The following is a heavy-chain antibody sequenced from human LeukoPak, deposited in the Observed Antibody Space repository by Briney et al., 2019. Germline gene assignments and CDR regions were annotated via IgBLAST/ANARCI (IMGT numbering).Heavy chain of an antibody. J-gene: IGHJ5*02. V-gene: IGHV3-23*01. CDR1: GFSFSSYG. CDR3: AKVTMVRGVMDWFDP. CDR2: ISASGGTT. D-gene: IGHD3-10*01. Sequence: GGSLRLSCAASGFSFSSYGISWVRQAPGKGLEWVSAISASGGTTYYADSVKGRFTISRDNSKNTLYLQMNSLRAEDTAVYYCAKVTMVRGVMDWFDPWGQGTLVTVSS.